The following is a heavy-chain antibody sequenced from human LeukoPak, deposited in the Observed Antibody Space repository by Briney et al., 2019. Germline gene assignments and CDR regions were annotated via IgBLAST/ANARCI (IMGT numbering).Heavy chain of an antibody. J-gene: IGHJ4*02. V-gene: IGHV3-7*01. CDR1: GFTFSSYW. CDR3: ARGPWELPGGYFEH. Sequence: PGGSLRLSCAASGFTFSSYWMSWVRQAPGKGLEWVANIKQDGSEKYYVDSVKGRFTISRDNAKNSLYLQMNSLRAEDTAVYYCARGPWELPGGYFEHWGEGTLVTVSS. D-gene: IGHD1-26*01. CDR2: IKQDGSEK.